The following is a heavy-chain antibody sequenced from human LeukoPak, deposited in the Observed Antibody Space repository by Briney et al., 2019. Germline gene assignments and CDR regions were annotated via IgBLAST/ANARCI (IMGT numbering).Heavy chain of an antibody. V-gene: IGHV3-21*04. CDR3: TREDNWYFDL. CDR2: ISRTSSEK. J-gene: IGHJ2*01. Sequence: GGSLRLSCAASGFIFSNYKMNWVRQAPGKGLEWVSSISRTSSEKAYANSVKGRFTISRDNAKNSLYLQLNSLRADDTAVYYCTREDNWYFDLWGRGTLVTVSS. CDR1: GFIFSNYK.